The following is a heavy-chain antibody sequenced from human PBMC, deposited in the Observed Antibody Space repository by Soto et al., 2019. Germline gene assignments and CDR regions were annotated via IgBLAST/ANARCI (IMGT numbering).Heavy chain of an antibody. Sequence: SVKVSCKASGYTFTSYGISWVRQAPGQGLEWMGWISAYNGNTNYAQKLQGRVTMTTDTSTSTTYMELRSLRSDDTAVYYCARGITFGGVLNGMDVWGQGTTVTVSS. CDR1: GYTFTSYG. CDR3: ARGITFGGVLNGMDV. V-gene: IGHV1-18*01. J-gene: IGHJ6*02. D-gene: IGHD3-16*01. CDR2: ISAYNGNT.